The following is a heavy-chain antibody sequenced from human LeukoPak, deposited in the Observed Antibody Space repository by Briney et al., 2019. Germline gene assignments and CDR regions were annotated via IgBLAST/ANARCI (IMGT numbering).Heavy chain of an antibody. Sequence: GGSLRLSCAASGFTFSSYAMSWVRQPPGKGLEWVSTISGRGGGTYYADSVKGRFTIPRDNSKNTLYLQMNSLRPEDTAVYYCAGYFCSGGSCYRYFDYWGQGTLVTVSS. D-gene: IGHD2-15*01. V-gene: IGHV3-23*01. CDR1: GFTFSSYA. J-gene: IGHJ4*02. CDR3: AGYFCSGGSCYRYFDY. CDR2: ISGRGGGT.